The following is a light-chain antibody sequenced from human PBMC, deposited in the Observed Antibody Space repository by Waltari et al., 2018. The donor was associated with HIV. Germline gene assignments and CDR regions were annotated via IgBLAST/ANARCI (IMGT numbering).Light chain of an antibody. J-gene: IGLJ2*01. CDR1: SSDVGPYTS. Sequence: QSALTQPASVSGSPGQSLTISSTGTSSDVGPYTSVSWYQQHPGKVPKLVIFDVTKRPSGVSDRFSGSKSGNTASLTISGLQAEDEADYYCCTYAVIVVFGGGTKLTVL. CDR3: CTYAVIVV. V-gene: IGLV2-23*02. CDR2: DVT.